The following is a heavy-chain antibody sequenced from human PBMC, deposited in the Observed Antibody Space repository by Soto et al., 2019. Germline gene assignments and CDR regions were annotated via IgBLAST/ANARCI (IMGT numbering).Heavy chain of an antibody. Sequence: PGESLKISCKASGYRFTNFWIGWVRQKPGKGLEWMGIIYSRDSDTRYSPSFQGQVTISVDTSINTAYLQWSSLKASDTAIYYCDRAKYTHNDGDLDFWGQG. V-gene: IGHV5-51*01. CDR2: IYSRDSDT. J-gene: IGHJ4*02. CDR1: GYRFTNFW. D-gene: IGHD1-1*01. CDR3: DRAKYTHNDGDLDF.